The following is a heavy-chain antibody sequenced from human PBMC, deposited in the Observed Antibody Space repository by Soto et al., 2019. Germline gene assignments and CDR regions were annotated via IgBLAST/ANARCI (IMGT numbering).Heavy chain of an antibody. CDR3: AVASGYCSSASCFRLDY. J-gene: IGHJ4*02. D-gene: IGHD2-2*01. CDR2: IYYSGST. Sequence: PSETLSLTCTVSGGSISSGGYYWSWIRQHPGKGLEWIGYIYYSGSTYYNPSLKSRVTISVDTSKNQFSLKLSSVTAADTAVYYCAVASGYCSSASCFRLDYWGQGTLVTVSS. CDR1: GGSISSGGYY. V-gene: IGHV4-31*03.